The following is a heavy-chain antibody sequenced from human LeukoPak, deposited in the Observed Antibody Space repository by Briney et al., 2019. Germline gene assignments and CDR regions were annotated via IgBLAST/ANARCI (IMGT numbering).Heavy chain of an antibody. CDR1: GFTFSSYW. CDR3: ARGRSGGSSNPYYFDY. CDR2: INHSGST. Sequence: GSLRLSCAASGFTFSSYWMGWVRQAPGKGLEWIGEINHSGSTNYNPSLKSRVTISVDTSKNQFSLKLSSVTAADTAVYHCARGRSGGSSNPYYFDYWGQGTLVTVSS. J-gene: IGHJ4*02. V-gene: IGHV4-34*01. D-gene: IGHD2-15*01.